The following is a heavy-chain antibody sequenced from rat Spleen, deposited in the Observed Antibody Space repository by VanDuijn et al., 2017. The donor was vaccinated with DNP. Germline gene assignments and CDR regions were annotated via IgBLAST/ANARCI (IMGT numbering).Heavy chain of an antibody. V-gene: IGHV2S13*01. CDR1: GFSLTNYN. Sequence: QVQLRESGPGLVQPSQTLSLTCTVSGFSLTNYNIHWVRQPSGKGLEWMGIIWTGGKTDYNSALKSRLSISRDTSKSQVFLKVNSLQTEDTGIYYCNRNDFGQPGVSWGQGVMVTVSS. CDR2: IWTGGKT. CDR3: NRNDFGQPGVS. J-gene: IGHJ2*01. D-gene: IGHD4-4*01.